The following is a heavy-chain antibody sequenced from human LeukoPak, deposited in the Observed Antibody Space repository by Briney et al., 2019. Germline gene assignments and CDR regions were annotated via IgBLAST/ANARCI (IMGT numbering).Heavy chain of an antibody. CDR2: IYYSGST. V-gene: IGHV4-30-4*01. J-gene: IGHJ6*02. Sequence: PSETLSPTCTVSGGSISSGDYSWSWIRQPPGKGLEWIGYIYYSGSTYYNPSLKSRVTISVDTSKNQFSLKLSSVTAADTAVYYCARVSGTVTTGNYYYYYGMDVWGQGTTVTVSS. CDR1: GGSISSGDYS. D-gene: IGHD4-11*01. CDR3: ARVSGTVTTGNYYYYYGMDV.